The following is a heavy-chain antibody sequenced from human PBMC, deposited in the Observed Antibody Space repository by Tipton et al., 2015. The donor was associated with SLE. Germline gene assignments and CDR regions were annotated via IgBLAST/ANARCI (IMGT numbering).Heavy chain of an antibody. V-gene: IGHV4-59*01. D-gene: IGHD6-6*01. CDR1: GGSISSYY. J-gene: IGHJ5*02. CDR3: AGGGIAARWFDP. Sequence: TLSLTCTVSGGSISSYYWSWIRQPPGKGLEWIGYIYYSGSTNYNPSLKSRVTISVDTSKNQFSLKLSSVTAADTAVYYCAGGGIAARWFDPWGQGPLVTVSS. CDR2: IYYSGST.